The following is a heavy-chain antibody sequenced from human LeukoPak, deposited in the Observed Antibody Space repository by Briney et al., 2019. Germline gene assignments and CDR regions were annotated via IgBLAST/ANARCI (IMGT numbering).Heavy chain of an antibody. Sequence: GGSLRLSCAGSGFIFSNYAMHWVRQPPGKGLEWVSGITWNSDNIYYADSVKGRFTISRDNAKNSLYLQMNSLRVEDTAMYYCATPLDYYDSSGYHQGGDWGQGTLVTVSS. V-gene: IGHV3-9*01. CDR1: GFIFSNYA. CDR3: ATPLDYYDSSGYHQGGD. CDR2: ITWNSDNI. D-gene: IGHD3-22*01. J-gene: IGHJ4*02.